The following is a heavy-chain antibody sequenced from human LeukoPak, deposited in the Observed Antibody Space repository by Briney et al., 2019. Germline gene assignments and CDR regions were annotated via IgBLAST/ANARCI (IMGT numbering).Heavy chain of an antibody. CDR1: GFTFSSYA. CDR2: ISGSGGSA. D-gene: IGHD2-2*01. CDR3: AKEAVVVPAAIAPYNWFDP. Sequence: PGGSLRLSCAASGFTFSSYARSWVRQAPGKGLEWVSAISGSGGSAYYADSVKGRFAISRDNSKNTLYLQMNSLRAEDTAVYYCAKEAVVVPAAIAPYNWFDPWGQGTLVTVSS. V-gene: IGHV3-23*01. J-gene: IGHJ5*02.